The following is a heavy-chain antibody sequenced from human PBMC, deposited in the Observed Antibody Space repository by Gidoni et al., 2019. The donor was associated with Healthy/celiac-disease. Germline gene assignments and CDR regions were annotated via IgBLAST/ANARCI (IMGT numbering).Heavy chain of an antibody. CDR3: AKDFYYYDSSGHFDY. CDR2: IRWNSGSI. Sequence: EVQLVESGGGLLQPGRSLRLSCAASGFPFAAYAMHWVRQAPGKGLEGVSGIRWNSGSIGDADYVKGRFTISRDNAKNYLYLKMNSLRAEDTALYYCAKDFYYYDSSGHFDYWGQGTLVTVSS. V-gene: IGHV3-9*01. J-gene: IGHJ4*02. CDR1: GFPFAAYA. D-gene: IGHD3-22*01.